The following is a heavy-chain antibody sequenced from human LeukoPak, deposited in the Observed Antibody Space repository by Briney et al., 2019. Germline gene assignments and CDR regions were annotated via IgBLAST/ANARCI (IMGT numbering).Heavy chain of an antibody. Sequence: GGSLRFSCAASGFTFSSYAMSWVRQAPGKGLEWVSAISGSGGSTYYADSVKGRFTISRDNSKNTLYLQMNSLRAEDTAVYYCAKSGYRDSSGYYYPLCPDYWGQGTLVTVSS. CDR1: GFTFSSYA. D-gene: IGHD3-22*01. CDR3: AKSGYRDSSGYYYPLCPDY. J-gene: IGHJ4*02. CDR2: ISGSGGST. V-gene: IGHV3-23*01.